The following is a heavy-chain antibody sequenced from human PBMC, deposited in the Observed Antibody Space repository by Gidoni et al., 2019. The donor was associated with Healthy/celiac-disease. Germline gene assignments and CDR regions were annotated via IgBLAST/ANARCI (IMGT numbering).Heavy chain of an antibody. CDR1: GGSIRSYY. Sequence: QVQLQESGPGLVKPSETLSLTCTVSGGSIRSYYWSWIRQPPGKGLEWIGYIYYSGSTNYNPSLKSRVTISVDTSKNQFSLKLSSVTAADTAVYYCARVMVDYGDPDAFDIWGQGTMVTVSS. CDR2: IYYSGST. J-gene: IGHJ3*02. D-gene: IGHD4-17*01. CDR3: ARVMVDYGDPDAFDI. V-gene: IGHV4-59*01.